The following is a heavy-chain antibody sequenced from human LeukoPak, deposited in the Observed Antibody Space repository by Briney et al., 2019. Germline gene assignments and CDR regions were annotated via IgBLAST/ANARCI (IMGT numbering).Heavy chain of an antibody. V-gene: IGHV3-30*04. Sequence: GGSLRLSCAASGFTFSLYAMHWVRQAPGKGLEWVTIISYDGSNKYYADSVKGRFTISRDNSKNTLYLQMNSLRAEDTAVYYCAREGPDFCSGYDHNWFDPWGQGTLVTVSS. CDR1: GFTFSLYA. CDR3: AREGPDFCSGYDHNWFDP. CDR2: ISYDGSNK. D-gene: IGHD5-12*01. J-gene: IGHJ5*02.